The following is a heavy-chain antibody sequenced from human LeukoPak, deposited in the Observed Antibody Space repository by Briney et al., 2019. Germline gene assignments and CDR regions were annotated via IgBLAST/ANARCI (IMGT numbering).Heavy chain of an antibody. V-gene: IGHV4-39*01. CDR1: GGSISSSTYY. CDR3: ARSEAIYAPNDS. J-gene: IGHJ5*02. CDR2: IYSSGST. Sequence: PSETLSLTCTVSGGSISSSTYYWGWIRQPAGKGLEWIGSIYSSGSTYYNPSLKSRVTISVDTSNNQFSLRLSSVTAADTAVYYCARSEAIYAPNDSWGQGTLVTVSS. D-gene: IGHD2-2*01.